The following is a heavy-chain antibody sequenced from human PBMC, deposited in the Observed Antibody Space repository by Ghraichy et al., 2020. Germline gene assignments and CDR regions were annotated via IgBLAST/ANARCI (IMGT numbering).Heavy chain of an antibody. Sequence: GGSLRLSCAASGFTFSSYAMHWVRQAPGKGLEWVAVISYDGSNKYYADSVKGRFTISRDNSKNTLYLQMNSLRAEDTAVYYCARAVVTARHNWFDPWGQGTLVTVSS. CDR2: ISYDGSNK. CDR3: ARAVVTARHNWFDP. D-gene: IGHD2-21*02. J-gene: IGHJ5*02. V-gene: IGHV3-30*01. CDR1: GFTFSSYA.